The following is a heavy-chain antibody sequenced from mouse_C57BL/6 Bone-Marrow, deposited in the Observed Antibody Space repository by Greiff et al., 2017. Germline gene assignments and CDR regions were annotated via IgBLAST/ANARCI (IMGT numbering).Heavy chain of an antibody. CDR2: ISSGGSYT. CDR1: GFTFSSYG. Sequence: EVHLVESGGDLVKPGGSLKLSCAASGFTFSSYGMSWVRQTPDKRLEWVATISSGGSYTYYPDSVTGRFTISRDNAKNTLYLQMRSLKSEDTAMYYCARHDGYFWYFDVWGTGTTVTVSS. V-gene: IGHV5-6*01. CDR3: ARHDGYFWYFDV. J-gene: IGHJ1*03. D-gene: IGHD2-3*01.